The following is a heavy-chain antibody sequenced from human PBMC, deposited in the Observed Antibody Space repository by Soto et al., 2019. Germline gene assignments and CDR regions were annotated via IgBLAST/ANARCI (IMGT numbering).Heavy chain of an antibody. CDR3: ASAVTSVGATTKGDY. CDR2: INTDGSVT. D-gene: IGHD1-26*01. J-gene: IGHJ4*02. V-gene: IGHV3-74*01. CDR1: GFTFSTYW. Sequence: EVQLVESGGGLVQPGGSLRLSCAASGFTFSTYWMHWVRQAPGKGPVWVSRINTDGSVTDYAGSVKVRFTISRDNAKNTIYLQMNSLSAEDTAVYYCASAVTSVGATTKGDYWGQGTLVTVSS.